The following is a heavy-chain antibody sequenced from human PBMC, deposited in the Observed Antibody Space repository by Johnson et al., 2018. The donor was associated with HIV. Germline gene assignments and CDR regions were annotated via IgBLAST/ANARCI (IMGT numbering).Heavy chain of an antibody. D-gene: IGHD6-13*01. CDR3: AKGHSSSWSRGAFDI. V-gene: IGHV3-30*02. Sequence: QVQLVESGGGVVQPGRSLRLSCAASGFTFSSYGMHWVRQAPGKGLEWVAFIRYDGSNKYYADSVKGLFTISRDNSKNTLYLQMNSLRAEDTAVYYCAKGHSSSWSRGAFDIWGQGTMVTVSS. J-gene: IGHJ3*02. CDR2: IRYDGSNK. CDR1: GFTFSSYG.